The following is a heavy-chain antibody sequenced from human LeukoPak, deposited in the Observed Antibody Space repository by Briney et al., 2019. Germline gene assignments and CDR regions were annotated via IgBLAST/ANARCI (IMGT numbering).Heavy chain of an antibody. D-gene: IGHD3-22*01. CDR1: GGSISSYY. CDR3: ACLTTADAFDI. V-gene: IGHV4-59*01. J-gene: IGHJ3*02. CDR2: IYDSGGT. Sequence: PSETLSLTCTVSGGSISSYYWSWIRQPPGKGLEWIGYIYDSGGTNYNPSLKSRVTISVDTSKNQFSLKLSSVTAADTAVYYCACLTTADAFDIWGQGTMVTVSS.